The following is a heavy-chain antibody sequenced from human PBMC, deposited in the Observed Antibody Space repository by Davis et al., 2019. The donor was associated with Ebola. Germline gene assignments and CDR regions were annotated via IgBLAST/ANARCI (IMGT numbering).Heavy chain of an antibody. CDR1: GFTFSSYW. CDR3: AKDPQQLPGSWFDP. V-gene: IGHV3-7*03. CDR2: IKQDGSEK. D-gene: IGHD1-1*01. J-gene: IGHJ5*02. Sequence: GESLKISCAASGFTFSSYWMSWVRQAPGKGLEWVANIKQDGSEKYYVDSVKGRFTISRDNAKNSLYLQMKNLRAEDTAIYYCAKDPQQLPGSWFDPWGQGTRVTVSS.